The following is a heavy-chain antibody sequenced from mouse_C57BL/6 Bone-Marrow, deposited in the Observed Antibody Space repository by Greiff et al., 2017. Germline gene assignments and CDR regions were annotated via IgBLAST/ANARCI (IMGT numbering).Heavy chain of an antibody. CDR2: IYPGGGYT. D-gene: IGHD2-4*01. CDR3: ARFDYDDYYAMDY. V-gene: IGHV1-63*01. J-gene: IGHJ4*01. Sequence: VKLVESGAELVRPGTSVKMSCKASGYTFTNYWIGWAKQRPGHGLEWIGDIYPGGGYTNYNEKFKGKATLTADKSSSTADMQFSSLTSEDSAIYYCARFDYDDYYAMDYWGQGTSVTVSS. CDR1: GYTFTNYW.